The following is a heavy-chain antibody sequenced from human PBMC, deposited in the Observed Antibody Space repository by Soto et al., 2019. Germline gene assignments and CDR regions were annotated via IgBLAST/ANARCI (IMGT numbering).Heavy chain of an antibody. CDR3: ARGLSVTLFDN. CDR1: GGSISTGGYY. Sequence: QVQLQESGPGLVKPSQTLSLTCTVSGGSISTGGYYWTWIRQHPGKGLEWIGYIYYSGSTYYNPYIMRRVTISVDTSKNQFSLKMSSVTAADTAVYYCARGLSVTLFDNWGQGTVLTVSS. J-gene: IGHJ4*02. D-gene: IGHD4-17*01. CDR2: IYYSGST. V-gene: IGHV4-31*03.